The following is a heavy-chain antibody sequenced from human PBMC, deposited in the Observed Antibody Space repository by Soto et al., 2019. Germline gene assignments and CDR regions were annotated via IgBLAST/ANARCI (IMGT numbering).Heavy chain of an antibody. CDR1: GGGNLRDYR. J-gene: IGHJ4*02. CDR3: ARGGDGYHFGAVY. CDR2: IIPKLGSA. V-gene: IGHV1-69*13. D-gene: IGHD2-21*01. Sequence: ASVKVSCKASGGGNLRDYRTTWVRRAPGQGLEWMGGIIPKLGSANYAQNFQGRVTITADESTNTVYMELRSLRSDDTAVYYCARGGDGYHFGAVYSGQGPHVTLSS.